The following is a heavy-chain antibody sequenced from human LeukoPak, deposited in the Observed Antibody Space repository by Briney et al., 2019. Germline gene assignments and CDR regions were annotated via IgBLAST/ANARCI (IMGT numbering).Heavy chain of an antibody. J-gene: IGHJ4*02. CDR2: ISSSGSTI. CDR1: GFTFSSYE. Sequence: GGSLRLSCAASGFTFSSYEMNWVRQAPGKGLEWVSYISSSGSTIYYADSVKGRFTISRDNAKNSLYLQMNSLRAEDTALYYCACGRDGYMEWLFDYWGQGTLVTVSS. D-gene: IGHD3-3*01. CDR3: ACGRDGYMEWLFDY. V-gene: IGHV3-48*03.